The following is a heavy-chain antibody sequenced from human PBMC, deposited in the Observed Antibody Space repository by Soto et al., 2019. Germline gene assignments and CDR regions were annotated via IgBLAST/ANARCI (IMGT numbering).Heavy chain of an antibody. V-gene: IGHV4-34*01. D-gene: IGHD3-10*01. CDR2: INHSGST. J-gene: IGHJ6*02. CDR3: ARERPITMVRGVIITSYYYGMDV. CDR1: GGSFSGYY. Sequence: PSETLSLTCAVYGGSFSGYYWSWIRQPPGKGLEWIGEINHSGSTNYNPSLKSRVTISVDTSKNQFSLKLSSVTAADTAVYYCARERPITMVRGVIITSYYYGMDVWGQGTTVTSP.